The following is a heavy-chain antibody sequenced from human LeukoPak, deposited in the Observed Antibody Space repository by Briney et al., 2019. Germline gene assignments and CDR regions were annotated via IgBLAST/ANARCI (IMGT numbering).Heavy chain of an antibody. V-gene: IGHV1-18*01. CDR3: AREAQGGWSSYYYYYGMDV. D-gene: IGHD6-19*01. CDR1: GYTFTSYG. J-gene: IGHJ6*02. CDR2: ISAYNGNT. Sequence: ASVKVSCKASGYTFTSYGISWVRQAPGQGLEWMGWISAYNGNTNYAQKLQGRVTMTTDTSTSTAYMELRSLRSDDTAVYYCAREAQGGWSSYYYYYGMDVWGQGTTVTVSS.